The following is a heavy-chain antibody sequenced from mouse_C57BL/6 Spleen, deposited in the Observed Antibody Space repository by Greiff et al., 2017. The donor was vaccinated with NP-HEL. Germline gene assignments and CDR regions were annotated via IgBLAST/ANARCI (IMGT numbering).Heavy chain of an antibody. J-gene: IGHJ2*01. D-gene: IGHD2-4*01. CDR3: ARNSYDYDVNYFDY. CDR1: GFSLTSYG. CDR2: IWSGGST. V-gene: IGHV2-2*01. Sequence: VHLVESGPGLVQPSQSLSITCTVSGFSLTSYGVHWVRQSPGKGLEWLGVIWSGGSTDYNAAFISRLSISKVNSKSQVFFKMNSLQADDTAIYYCARNSYDYDVNYFDYWGQGTTLTVSS.